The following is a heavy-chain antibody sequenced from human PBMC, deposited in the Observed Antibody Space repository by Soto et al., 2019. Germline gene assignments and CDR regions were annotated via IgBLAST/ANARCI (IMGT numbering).Heavy chain of an antibody. J-gene: IGHJ4*02. Sequence: SETLSLTCAVSVGSISSGGYSWSWIRQPPGKGLEWIWYIYHSGSTYYNPSLKSRVTISVDRSKNQFSLKLSSVTAADTAVYYCASRRDGYNHYGYWGQGTLVTVSS. CDR1: VGSISSGGYS. CDR2: IYHSGST. D-gene: IGHD4-4*01. CDR3: ASRRDGYNHYGY. V-gene: IGHV4-30-2*01.